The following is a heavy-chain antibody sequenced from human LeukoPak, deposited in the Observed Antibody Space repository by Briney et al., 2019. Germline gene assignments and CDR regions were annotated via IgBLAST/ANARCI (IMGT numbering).Heavy chain of an antibody. CDR3: ARWTLASRGPMDV. D-gene: IGHD3-3*02. CDR2: MNPNSGNT. CDR1: GYTFTGYY. V-gene: IGHV1-8*02. Sequence: ASVKVSCKASGYTFTGYYMHWVRQAPGQGLEWMGWMNPNSGNTGYAQKFQGRVTMTRNTSISTAYMELSSLRSEDTAVYYCARWTLASRGPMDVWGKGTTVTISS. J-gene: IGHJ6*03.